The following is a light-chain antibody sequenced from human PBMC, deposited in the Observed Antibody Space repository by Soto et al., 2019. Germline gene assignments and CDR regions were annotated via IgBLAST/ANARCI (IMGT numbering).Light chain of an antibody. J-gene: IGKJ1*01. V-gene: IGKV3D-15*01. CDR2: DSS. CDR1: QSVSSH. CDR3: QQFGDWPS. Sequence: EIRMTQSPATLSVSPGDNATLSCRASQSVSSHVVWYQQKPGQAPRLLIPDSSTRAPGIPARFSGSGSGTEFTLTISSLQSDDFAVYYCQQFGDWPSFGLGTKVDI.